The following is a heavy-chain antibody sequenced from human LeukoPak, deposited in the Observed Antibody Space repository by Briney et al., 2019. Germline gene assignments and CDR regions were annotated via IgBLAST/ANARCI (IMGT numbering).Heavy chain of an antibody. CDR3: AKIRDDYGSDY. CDR1: GFTFSSYG. CDR2: ISGSGGGT. V-gene: IGHV3-23*01. J-gene: IGHJ4*02. D-gene: IGHD4-17*01. Sequence: PGGSLRLSCAASGFTFSSYGMTWVRQAPGKGLEWGSSISGSGGGTYYADSVRGRFTISRDNSKTTVYLRMRSLTADDTAIYYCAKIRDDYGSDYWGQGTLVTVSS.